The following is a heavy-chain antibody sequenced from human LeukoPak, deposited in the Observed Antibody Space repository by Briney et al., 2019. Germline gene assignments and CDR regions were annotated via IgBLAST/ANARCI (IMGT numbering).Heavy chain of an antibody. CDR1: GYTFTGYG. D-gene: IGHD2-8*01. CDR2: ISAYNGNT. Sequence: ASVKVSCKASGYTFTGYGISWVRQAPGQGLEWMGWISAYNGNTNYAQKLQGRVTMTTDTSTSTAYMELRSLRSDDTAVYYCARADYCTNGVCYTTGWFDPWGQGTLVTVSS. CDR3: ARADYCTNGVCYTTGWFDP. V-gene: IGHV1-18*01. J-gene: IGHJ5*02.